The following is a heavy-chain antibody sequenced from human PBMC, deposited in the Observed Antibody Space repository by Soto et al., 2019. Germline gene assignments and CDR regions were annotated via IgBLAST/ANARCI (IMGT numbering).Heavy chain of an antibody. V-gene: IGHV1-69*01. Sequence: QVQLVQSGADVKKPGSSVKVSCKTSGGPFGSSAISWVRQAPAQGLEWMGEIIPVFVKANYAQNFQGRLTITADEPTGTVFKQLSSLRSEDTAVYFCARLRRDWGDAFDLGGLGTFVTVSS. CDR1: GGPFGSSA. CDR2: IIPVFVKA. CDR3: ARLRRDWGDAFDL. D-gene: IGHD3-16*01. J-gene: IGHJ3*01.